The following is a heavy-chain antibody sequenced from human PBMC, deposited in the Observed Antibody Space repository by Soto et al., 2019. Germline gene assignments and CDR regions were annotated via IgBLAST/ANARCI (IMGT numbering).Heavy chain of an antibody. CDR1: GFTFNAYA. J-gene: IGHJ4*02. V-gene: IGHV3-23*01. Sequence: EVQLLESGGGLVQPGGSLRLSCTASGFTFNAYAMTWVRQAPGKGLEWVSAIGGSGGNRYYAASVKGRFTISRDNSKDTVDLQMTRLRVEDTAVYYCARVASDYINSVDHWGQGILVTVS. CDR2: IGGSGGNR. CDR3: ARVASDYINSVDH. D-gene: IGHD4-4*01.